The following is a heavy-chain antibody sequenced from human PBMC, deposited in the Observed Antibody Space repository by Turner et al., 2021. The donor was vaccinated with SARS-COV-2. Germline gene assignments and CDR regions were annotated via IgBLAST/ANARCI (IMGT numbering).Heavy chain of an antibody. Sequence: EVQLLESGGGLVQPGGSLRLSCAASGFTFSSYAMSWVRQAPGKGLEWVSTISDSDTGTYYADSVKGRFTISRDTSKYTLYLQMNSLRAEDTAVYFCAKGSDYGGRGGYYFDYWGQGTLVTVSS. CDR3: AKGSDYGGRGGYYFDY. D-gene: IGHD4-17*01. CDR1: GFTFSSYA. CDR2: ISDSDTGT. J-gene: IGHJ4*02. V-gene: IGHV3-23*01.